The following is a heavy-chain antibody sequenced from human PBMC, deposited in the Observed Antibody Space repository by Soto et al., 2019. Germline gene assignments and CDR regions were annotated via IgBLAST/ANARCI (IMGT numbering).Heavy chain of an antibody. Sequence: EVQLVESGGGLVKPGGSLRLSCAASGFTFSNAWMSWVRQAPGKGLEWVGRIKSKTDGGTTDYAAPVKGRFTISRDDSKNTLYLKMNSLKAEDTAVYYCIPTVTTWGGYFDYWGQGTLVTVSS. D-gene: IGHD4-17*01. CDR3: IPTVTTWGGYFDY. J-gene: IGHJ4*02. V-gene: IGHV3-15*01. CDR2: IKSKTDGGTT. CDR1: GFTFSNAW.